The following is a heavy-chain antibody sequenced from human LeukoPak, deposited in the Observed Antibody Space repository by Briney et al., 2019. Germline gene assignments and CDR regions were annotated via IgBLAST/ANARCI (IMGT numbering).Heavy chain of an antibody. CDR2: IYYSGST. CDR3: AREYCSSTSCYNFVDY. V-gene: IGHV4-59*01. CDR1: GGSIRSYY. D-gene: IGHD2-2*02. J-gene: IGHJ4*02. Sequence: SETLSLTCTVSGGSIRSYYWSWIRQPPGKGLEWIGYIYYSGSTNYNPSLKSRVTISVDTSKNQFSLKLSSVTAADTAVYYCAREYCSSTSCYNFVDYWGQGTLVTVSS.